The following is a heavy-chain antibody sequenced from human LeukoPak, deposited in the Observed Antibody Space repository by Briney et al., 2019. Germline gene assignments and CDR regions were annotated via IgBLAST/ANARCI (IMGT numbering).Heavy chain of an antibody. CDR1: GFTFSNYA. Sequence: GGSLRPSFAASGFTFSNYAMSWVRQAPGKGLGWVSTISDSGRYTYYADSVKGRFTISRDNSKNTLYLQMDSLRAEDTAIYYCAKVPYSDYGSGRPPFLDVWGQGTTVAVSS. CDR3: AKVPYSDYGSGRPPFLDV. D-gene: IGHD3-10*01. J-gene: IGHJ6*02. V-gene: IGHV3-23*01. CDR2: ISDSGRYT.